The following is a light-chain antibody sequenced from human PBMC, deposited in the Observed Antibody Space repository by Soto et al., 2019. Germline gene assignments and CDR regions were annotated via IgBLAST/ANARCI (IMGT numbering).Light chain of an antibody. CDR3: SSYTSSTNYV. CDR2: EVS. Sequence: QSVLTQPASASGSPGQSITIPCTGTSSDLGDYNYVSWYQQHPGKAPKLMIYEVSNRPSGVSNRFSGSKSGNTASLTISGLQAEDEADYYCSSYTSSTNYVLGTGTKVTVL. J-gene: IGLJ1*01. CDR1: SSDLGDYNY. V-gene: IGLV2-14*01.